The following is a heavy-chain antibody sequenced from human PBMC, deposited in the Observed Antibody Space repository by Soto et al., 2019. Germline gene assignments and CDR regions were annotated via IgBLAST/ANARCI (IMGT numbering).Heavy chain of an antibody. CDR3: AKNRNTGVAGTSCWFGP. CDR2: ISVSGDTT. D-gene: IGHD6-19*01. V-gene: IGHV3-23*01. Sequence: GGSLRLSCAASGFTFSNYDMSWVRQAPGKGLEWVSAISVSGDTTYYADSVKGRFTISRDNSKNTLYLQMNTLRAEDTAVYYCAKNRNTGVAGTSCWFGPWGQGTLVTVSS. J-gene: IGHJ5*02. CDR1: GFTFSNYD.